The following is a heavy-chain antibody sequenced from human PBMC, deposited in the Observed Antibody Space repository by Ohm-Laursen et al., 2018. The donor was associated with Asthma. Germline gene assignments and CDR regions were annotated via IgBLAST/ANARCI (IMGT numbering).Heavy chain of an antibody. CDR1: GGTLGTSV. CDR3: ARRAGSCITSNCYSLDF. CDR2: INSVFGTS. J-gene: IGHJ4*02. V-gene: IGHV1-69*13. D-gene: IGHD2-15*01. Sequence: SVKVSCKSLGGTLGTSVIGWVRQAPGQGLEWLGGINSVFGTSTYAQKFHDRFTITADESTSTVYMTLSSLTSEDTAVYYCARRAGSCITSNCYSLDFWGQGTLVTVSS.